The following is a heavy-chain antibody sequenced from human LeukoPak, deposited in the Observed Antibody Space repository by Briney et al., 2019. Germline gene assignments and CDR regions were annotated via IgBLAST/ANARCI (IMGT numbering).Heavy chain of an antibody. Sequence: GGSLRLSCAASGFTFSSHGMSWVRQAPGKGLEWVSGIVGGAGGTYYADSVKGRFTISRDNSKNTLYLQMNSLRAEDTAVYYCAKPVRGVIITMIDYWGQGTLVTVSS. D-gene: IGHD3-10*01. CDR2: IVGGAGGT. CDR1: GFTFSSHG. V-gene: IGHV3-23*01. J-gene: IGHJ4*02. CDR3: AKPVRGVIITMIDY.